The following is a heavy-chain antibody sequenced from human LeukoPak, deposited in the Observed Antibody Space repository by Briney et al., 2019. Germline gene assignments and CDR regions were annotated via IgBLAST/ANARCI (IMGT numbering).Heavy chain of an antibody. CDR3: AREGGIAARPAGFDP. CDR2: IYYSGST. V-gene: IGHV4-59*01. J-gene: IGHJ5*02. Sequence: SETLSLTCTVSGGSISSYYWSWIRQPPGKGLEWIGYIYYSGSTNYNPSPKSRVTISVDTSKNQFSLKLSSVTAADTAVYYCAREGGIAARPAGFDPWGQGTLVTVSS. D-gene: IGHD6-6*01. CDR1: GGSISSYY.